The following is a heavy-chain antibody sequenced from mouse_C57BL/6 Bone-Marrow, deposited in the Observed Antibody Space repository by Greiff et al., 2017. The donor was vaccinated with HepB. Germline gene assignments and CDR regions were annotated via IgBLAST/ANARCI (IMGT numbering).Heavy chain of an antibody. J-gene: IGHJ3*01. CDR1: GYTFTSYW. V-gene: IGHV1-53*01. D-gene: IGHD2-4*01. Sequence: QVQLQQPGAELVKPGASVKLSCKASGYTFTSYWMHWVKQRPGQGLEWIGNINPSNGGTNYNEKFKSKATLTVDKSSSTAYMQLSSLTSEDSAVYYCARSGLRRRGFAYWGQGTLVTVSA. CDR3: ARSGLRRRGFAY. CDR2: INPSNGGT.